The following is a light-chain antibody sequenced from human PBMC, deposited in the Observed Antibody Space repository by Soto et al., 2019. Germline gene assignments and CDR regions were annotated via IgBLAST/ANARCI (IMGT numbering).Light chain of an antibody. J-gene: IGLJ3*02. CDR2: EGT. CDR3: CSYAGGGSWV. V-gene: IGLV2-23*01. CDR1: SSDIGGYNL. Sequence: QSALTQPASVSGSPGQSITISCTGTSSDIGGYNLVSWYQQHPGKAPKLIIYEGTKRPSGVSNRFSGSKSGNTASLTISGLQAEDEADYYCCSYAGGGSWVFGGGTQLTVL.